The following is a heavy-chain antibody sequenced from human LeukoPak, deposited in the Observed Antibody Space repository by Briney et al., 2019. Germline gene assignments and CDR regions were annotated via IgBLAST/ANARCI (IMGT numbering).Heavy chain of an antibody. CDR2: IYYSGST. CDR1: GGIISSYY. CDR3: ARSWVKFGEPALFDP. Sequence: SETLSLTCTVSGGIISSYYWSWIRQPPGKGLEWIGYIYYSGSTNYTPSLKSRVTISVDTSKNQFSLKLSSVTAADTAVYYCARSWVKFGEPALFDPWGQGTLVTVSS. J-gene: IGHJ5*02. V-gene: IGHV4-59*01. D-gene: IGHD3-10*01.